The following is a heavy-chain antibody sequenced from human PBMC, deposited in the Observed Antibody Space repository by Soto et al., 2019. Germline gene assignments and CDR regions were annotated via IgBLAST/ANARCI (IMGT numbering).Heavy chain of an antibody. V-gene: IGHV1-69*12. J-gene: IGHJ5*02. D-gene: IGHD3-3*01. CDR2: IVPMFGTA. CDR1: GGTFGNSA. CDR3: ARDGDPESAFWRGPWGGGRFDP. Sequence: QVQLVQSGAEVKKPGSSVNVSCKTSGGTFGNSAVAWVRQAPGQGLEWMGGIVPMFGTANYAQKFQGRLTITADDSTXTXXXEXXSLRSDDTAVYYCARDGDPESAFWRGPWGGGRFDPWGQGTLVTVSS.